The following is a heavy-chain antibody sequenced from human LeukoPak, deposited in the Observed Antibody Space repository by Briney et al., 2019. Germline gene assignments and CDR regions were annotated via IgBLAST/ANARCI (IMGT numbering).Heavy chain of an antibody. CDR1: GFTFSSYA. V-gene: IGHV3-23*01. D-gene: IGHD5-24*01. CDR2: ISGSGGST. J-gene: IGHJ4*02. Sequence: PGGSLRLSCAASGFTFSSYAMSWVRQAPGKGLEWVSAISGSGGSTYYADSVKGRFTISRDNSKNTLYLQMNSPRAEDTAVYYCAKDGGKRWLQTFDYWGQGTLVTVSS. CDR3: AKDGGKRWLQTFDY.